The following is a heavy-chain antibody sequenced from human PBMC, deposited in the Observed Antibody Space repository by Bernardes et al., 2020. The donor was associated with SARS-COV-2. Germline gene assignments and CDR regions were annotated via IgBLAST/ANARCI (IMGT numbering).Heavy chain of an antibody. D-gene: IGHD3-22*01. Sequence: ASVKVSCKASGYTFTGYYMHWVRQALGQGLEWMGWINPNSGGTNYAQKFQGRVTMTRDTSISTAYMELSRLRSDDTAVYYCAIPPTNYDRYGMDVWGQGTTVTVSS. CDR1: GYTFTGYY. J-gene: IGHJ6*02. CDR2: INPNSGGT. V-gene: IGHV1-2*02. CDR3: AIPPTNYDRYGMDV.